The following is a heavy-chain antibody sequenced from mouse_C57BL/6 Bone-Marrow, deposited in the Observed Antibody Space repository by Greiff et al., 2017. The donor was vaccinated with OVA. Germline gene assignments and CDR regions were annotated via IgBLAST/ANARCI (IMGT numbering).Heavy chain of an antibody. CDR1: GYTFTSYG. CDR2: IYPSSGNT. D-gene: IGHD3-2*02. CDR3: ARGRDSSGYAMDY. Sequence: VQLQQSGAELARPGASVKLSCKASGYTFTSYGISWVKQRTGQGLEWIGEIYPSSGNTYYNEKFKGKATLTADKSSSTAYMELRSLTSEDSAVYFCARGRDSSGYAMDYWGQGTSVTVSS. J-gene: IGHJ4*01. V-gene: IGHV1-81*01.